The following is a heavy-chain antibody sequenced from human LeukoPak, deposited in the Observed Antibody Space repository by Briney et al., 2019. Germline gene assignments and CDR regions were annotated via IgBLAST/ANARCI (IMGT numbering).Heavy chain of an antibody. V-gene: IGHV3-23*01. CDR2: ISGSGGST. D-gene: IGHD5-12*01. CDR3: AKVVNIVATGTDGWFDP. J-gene: IGHJ5*02. CDR1: GFTFSSYG. Sequence: GGSLRLSCAASGFTFSSYGMSWVRQAPGKGLEWASAISGSGGSTYYADSVKGRFTISRDNSKNTLYLQMNSLRAEDTAVYYCAKVVNIVATGTDGWFDPWGQGTLVTVSS.